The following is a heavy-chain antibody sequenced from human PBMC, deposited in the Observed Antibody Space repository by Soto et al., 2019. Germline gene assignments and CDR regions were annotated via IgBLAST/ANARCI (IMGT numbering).Heavy chain of an antibody. Sequence: EVQLLESGGGLVQPGGSLRLSCVASGFTFSNYAMSWVRQAPGKGLEWVSAIGGSGSSTYYADSVKGRFTISRDNPKNTLFLQLNSLTADDTAVYYCAKATTNGGWFNPFDSWGQGALVTVSS. CDR1: GFTFSNYA. CDR3: AKATTNGGWFNPFDS. J-gene: IGHJ4*02. CDR2: IGGSGSST. V-gene: IGHV3-23*01. D-gene: IGHD6-19*01.